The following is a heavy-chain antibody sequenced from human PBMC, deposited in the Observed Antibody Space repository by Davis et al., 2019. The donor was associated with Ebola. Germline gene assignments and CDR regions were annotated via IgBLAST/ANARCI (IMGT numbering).Heavy chain of an antibody. CDR3: ARTKHYYDSSGYYF. CDR1: GFTFDDYG. J-gene: IGHJ4*02. V-gene: IGHV3-20*04. D-gene: IGHD3-22*01. Sequence: PGGSLRLSCAASGFTFDDYGMSWVRQAPGKGLEWVSGINWNGGSTGYADSVKGRFTISRDNAKNTLYLQMNSLRAEDTAVYYCARTKHYYDSSGYYFWGQGTLVTVSS. CDR2: INWNGGST.